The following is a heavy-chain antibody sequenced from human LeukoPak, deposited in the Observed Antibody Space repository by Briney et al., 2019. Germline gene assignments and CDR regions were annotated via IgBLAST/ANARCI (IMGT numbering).Heavy chain of an antibody. CDR1: GGSISSSSYY. J-gene: IGHJ4*02. D-gene: IGHD3-22*01. CDR2: IYYSGST. Sequence: PSETLSLTRTVSGGSISSSSYYWGWIRQPPGKGLEWIGSIYYSGSTYYNPSLKSRVTISVDTSKNQFSLKLSSVTAADTAAYYCARLGYYDSSTFDYWGQGTLVTVSS. V-gene: IGHV4-39*01. CDR3: ARLGYYDSSTFDY.